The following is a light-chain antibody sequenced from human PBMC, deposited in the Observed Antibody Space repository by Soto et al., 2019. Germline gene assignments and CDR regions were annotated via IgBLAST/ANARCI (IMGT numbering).Light chain of an antibody. CDR1: QSVSSSY. Sequence: ESVLTQSRGTLSLSPGERATLSCRASQSVSSSYLAWYQQKPGQAPRLLIYGASSRATGIPDRFSGSGSGTEFTLTISSLQSEDFAVYYCQQYNNWPRTFGQATKVDI. CDR3: QQYNNWPRT. CDR2: GAS. J-gene: IGKJ1*01. V-gene: IGKV3-20*01.